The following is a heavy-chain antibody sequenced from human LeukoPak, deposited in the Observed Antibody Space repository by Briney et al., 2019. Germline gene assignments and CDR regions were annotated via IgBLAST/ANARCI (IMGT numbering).Heavy chain of an antibody. CDR3: ARESWLQPVY. V-gene: IGHV3-48*03. CDR2: ISSSGSTI. D-gene: IGHD5-24*01. Sequence: QPGGSLRLSCAASGFTFSSYEMNWVRQAPGKGLEWVSYISSSGSTIYYADSVKGRFTISRDNAKNSLYLQMNSLRAEDTAVYYCARESWLQPVYWGQGTLVTVSS. CDR1: GFTFSSYE. J-gene: IGHJ4*02.